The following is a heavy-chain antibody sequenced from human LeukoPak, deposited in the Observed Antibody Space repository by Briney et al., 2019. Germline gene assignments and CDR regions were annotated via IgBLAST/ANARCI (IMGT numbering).Heavy chain of an antibody. V-gene: IGHV4-39*01. CDR2: IYYSGST. CDR1: SGSISSYY. Sequence: SETLSLTCTVSSGSISSYYWGWIRQPPGKGLEWIGSIYYSGSTYYNPSLKSRVTISVDTSKNQFSLKLSSVTAADTAVYYCARYAAVYYYDSSGYYYGFDYWGQGTLVTVSS. D-gene: IGHD3-22*01. CDR3: ARYAAVYYYDSSGYYYGFDY. J-gene: IGHJ4*02.